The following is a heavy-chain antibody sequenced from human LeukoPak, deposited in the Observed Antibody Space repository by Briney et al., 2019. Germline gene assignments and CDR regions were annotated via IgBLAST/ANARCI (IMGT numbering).Heavy chain of an antibody. Sequence: GGSLRLSCAASGFTFSSYWMSWVRQAPGKGLEWVSAISGSGGSTYYADSVKGRFTISRDNSKNTLYLQMNSLRAEDTAVYYCANSPGSYRHTLGDYWGQGTLVTVSS. CDR2: ISGSGGST. V-gene: IGHV3-23*01. D-gene: IGHD3-16*02. CDR3: ANSPGSYRHTLGDY. J-gene: IGHJ4*02. CDR1: GFTFSSYW.